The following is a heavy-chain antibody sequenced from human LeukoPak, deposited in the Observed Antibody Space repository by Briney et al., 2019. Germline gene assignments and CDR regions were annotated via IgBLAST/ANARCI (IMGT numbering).Heavy chain of an antibody. CDR3: AIFMTTVTISGFDY. CDR1: GFTFSSYS. CDR2: ISGSGGST. J-gene: IGHJ4*02. D-gene: IGHD4-17*01. Sequence: GGSLRLSCATSGFTFSSYSMNWVRQAPGKGLEWVSAISGSGGSTYYADSVKGRFTISRDNSKNTLYLQMSSLRAEDTAVYYCAIFMTTVTISGFDYWGQGTLVTVSS. V-gene: IGHV3-23*01.